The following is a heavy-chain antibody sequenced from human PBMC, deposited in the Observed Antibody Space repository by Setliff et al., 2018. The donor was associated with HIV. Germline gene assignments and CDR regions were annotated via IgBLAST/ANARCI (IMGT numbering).Heavy chain of an antibody. J-gene: IGHJ4*02. Sequence: LRLSCAASGFTFSNYAMSWVRQAPGEGLEWVSAILSTGERTFYADSVKGRFTISRDNSKNTVYLQMNSLRADDTAVYYCAKGSGFHDYWGQGTRVTVSS. V-gene: IGHV3-23*01. CDR1: GFTFSNYA. CDR3: AKGSGFHDY. CDR2: ILSTGERT. D-gene: IGHD6-19*01.